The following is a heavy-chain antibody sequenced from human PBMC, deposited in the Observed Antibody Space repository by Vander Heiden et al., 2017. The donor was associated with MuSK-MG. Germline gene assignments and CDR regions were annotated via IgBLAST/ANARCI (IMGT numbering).Heavy chain of an antibody. D-gene: IGHD3-10*01. CDR3: ARVGSGVYYYYYYMDV. CDR1: GFTFSSYA. CDR2: ISYDGSNK. Sequence: QVQLVESGGGVVQPGRSLRLSCAASGFTFSSYAMHWVRQAPGKGLEWVAVISYDGSNKYYADSVKGRFTISRDNSKNTLYLQMNSLRAEDTAVYYCARVGSGVYYYYYYMDVWGKGTTVTVSS. V-gene: IGHV3-30*04. J-gene: IGHJ6*03.